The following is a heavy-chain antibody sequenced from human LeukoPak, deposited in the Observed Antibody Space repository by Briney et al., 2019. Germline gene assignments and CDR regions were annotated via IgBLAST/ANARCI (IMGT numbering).Heavy chain of an antibody. CDR3: AREPTPDYGDYGRAFDY. D-gene: IGHD4-17*01. J-gene: IGHJ4*02. V-gene: IGHV1-69*04. CDR2: IIPILGIA. Sequence: ASVKVSCKASGCTFSSYAISWVRQVPGQGLEWMGRIIPILGIANYAQKFQGRVTITADKSTSTAYMELSSLRSEDTAVYYCAREPTPDYGDYGRAFDYWGQGTLVTVSS. CDR1: GCTFSSYA.